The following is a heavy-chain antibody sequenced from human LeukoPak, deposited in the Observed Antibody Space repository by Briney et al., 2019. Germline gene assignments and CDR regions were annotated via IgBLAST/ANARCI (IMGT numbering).Heavy chain of an antibody. Sequence: PGGSLRLSCAASGFTFSTYGMHWVRQAPGKGLEWVAVASYDGSNKYYADSVKGRFTISRDNPKNTLYLQMNSLRAEDTAVYYCAEDWGNWGYGYYFDHWGQGTLVTVSS. D-gene: IGHD7-27*01. CDR2: ASYDGSNK. CDR1: GFTFSTYG. CDR3: AEDWGNWGYGYYFDH. J-gene: IGHJ4*02. V-gene: IGHV3-30*18.